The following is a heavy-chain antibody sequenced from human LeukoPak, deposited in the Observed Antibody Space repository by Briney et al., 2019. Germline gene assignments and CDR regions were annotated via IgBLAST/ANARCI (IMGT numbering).Heavy chain of an antibody. CDR2: ISSTSSTI. V-gene: IGHV3-48*01. Sequence: GGSLRLSCAVSGFTLSSYSMNWVRQAPGKGLEWVSYISSTSSTIYYADSVKGRFTISRDNAKNSLSLQMNSLRAEDTAVYYCARRVTMVRGVIIIRERRYNWFDPWGQGTLVTVSS. CDR1: GFTLSSYS. CDR3: ARRVTMVRGVIIIRERRYNWFDP. J-gene: IGHJ5*02. D-gene: IGHD3-10*01.